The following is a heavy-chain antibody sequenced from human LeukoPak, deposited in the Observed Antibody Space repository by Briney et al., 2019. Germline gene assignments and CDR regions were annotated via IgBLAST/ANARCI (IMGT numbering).Heavy chain of an antibody. CDR2: IYYTGST. D-gene: IGHD6-19*01. J-gene: IGHJ4*02. Sequence: PSETLSLTCTVSGGSISITNFYWGWIRQPPGKGLEWIGSIYYTGSTLYNPSLKSRLTISVDTSKNQFSLKLNSVTAADTAVYYCARHGYSSGWYSDYWGQRTLVTVSS. CDR1: GGSISITNFY. CDR3: ARHGYSSGWYSDY. V-gene: IGHV4-39*01.